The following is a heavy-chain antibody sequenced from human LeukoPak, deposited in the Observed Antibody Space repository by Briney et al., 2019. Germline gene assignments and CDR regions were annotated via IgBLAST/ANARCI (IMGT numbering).Heavy chain of an antibody. CDR1: GFTFSNYV. Sequence: PGGSLRLSCAASGFTFSNYVIHWVRQAPGKGLEWVSLIRYDGSSKYYADSVRGRFTISRDNSKNTLYLQMNSLRAEDTAVYYCARAWDSSGYVDYWGQGTLVTVSS. CDR3: ARAWDSSGYVDY. V-gene: IGHV3-30*02. CDR2: IRYDGSSK. J-gene: IGHJ4*02. D-gene: IGHD3-22*01.